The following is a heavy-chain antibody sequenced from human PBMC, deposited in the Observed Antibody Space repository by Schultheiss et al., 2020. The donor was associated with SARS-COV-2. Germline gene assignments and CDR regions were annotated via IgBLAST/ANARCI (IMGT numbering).Heavy chain of an antibody. Sequence: GGSLRLSCAASGFTFSDYYMSWIRQAPGKGLEWVAVISYDGSNKYYADSVKGRFTISRDNSKNTLYLQMNSLRAEDTAVYYCARDSGYDYLGYFDYWGQGTLVTVSS. CDR2: ISYDGSNK. V-gene: IGHV3-30*14. CDR1: GFTFSDYY. D-gene: IGHD5-12*01. J-gene: IGHJ4*02. CDR3: ARDSGYDYLGYFDY.